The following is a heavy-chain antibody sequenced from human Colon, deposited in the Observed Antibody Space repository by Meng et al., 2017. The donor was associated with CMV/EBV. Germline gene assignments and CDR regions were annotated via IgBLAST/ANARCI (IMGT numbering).Heavy chain of an antibody. CDR3: ARDRDHIPKDGYYDMDV. J-gene: IGHJ6*02. CDR1: GFTFSNYW. D-gene: IGHD2-21*01. V-gene: IGHV3-7*01. Sequence: GESLKISCAASGFTFSNYWMSWVRQAPGKGLEWVANIRQDESEKYYVDSVKGRFTISRDNAKNSVYLQMNSLRPEDTAVYYCARDRDHIPKDGYYDMDVWGQGTTVTVSS. CDR2: IRQDESEK.